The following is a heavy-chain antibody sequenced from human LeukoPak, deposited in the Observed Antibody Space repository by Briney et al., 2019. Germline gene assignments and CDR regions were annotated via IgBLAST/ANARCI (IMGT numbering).Heavy chain of an antibody. CDR1: GYSFTSYW. CDR2: IYPGDSDT. Sequence: GESLKISCKGSGYSFTSYWIGWVRQMPGKGLEWMGIIYPGDSDTRYSPSFQGQVTISADKSISTAYLQWSSLKASDTAMYYCARRGIAAADIDQFFDYWGQGTLVTVSS. V-gene: IGHV5-51*01. CDR3: ARRGIAAADIDQFFDY. J-gene: IGHJ4*02. D-gene: IGHD6-13*01.